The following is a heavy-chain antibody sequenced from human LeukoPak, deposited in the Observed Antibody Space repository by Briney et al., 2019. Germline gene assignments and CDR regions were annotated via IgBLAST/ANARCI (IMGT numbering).Heavy chain of an antibody. CDR1: GFTFDDYA. D-gene: IGHD6-19*01. CDR3: ARGSSSGWPDYFDY. Sequence: GGSLRLSCAASGFTFDDYAMHWVRQAPGKGLEWVSGISWNSGSIGYADSVKGRFTISRDNAKNTLYLQMNSLRAEDTAVYYCARGSSSGWPDYFDYWGQGVLVTVSS. V-gene: IGHV3-9*01. CDR2: ISWNSGSI. J-gene: IGHJ4*02.